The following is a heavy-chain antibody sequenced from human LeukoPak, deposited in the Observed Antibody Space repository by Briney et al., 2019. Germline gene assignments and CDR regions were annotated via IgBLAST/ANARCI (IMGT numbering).Heavy chain of an antibody. V-gene: IGHV4-4*07. CDR3: AVFLIAAADHGVDY. Sequence: SETLSLTCTVSGGSISSYYWSWIRQPAGKGLEWIGRIYTSGSTNYNPSLKSRVTMSVDTSKNQFSLKLSSVTAADTAVYYCAVFLIAAADHGVDYWGQGTLVTVSS. D-gene: IGHD6-13*01. CDR1: GGSISSYY. CDR2: IYTSGST. J-gene: IGHJ4*02.